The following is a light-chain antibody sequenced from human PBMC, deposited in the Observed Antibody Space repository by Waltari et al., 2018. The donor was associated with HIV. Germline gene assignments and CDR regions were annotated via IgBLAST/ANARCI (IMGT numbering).Light chain of an antibody. CDR2: EVT. CDR3: CSYTSSNTYD. CDR1: SGDVGGYNF. Sequence: QSALTQPASVSGSPGQSITISCTVTSGDVGGYNFVSWYQQHPGKAPKLIIYEVTYRPSGVSDRFSGSKSGNTASLTISGLQAEDEADYYCCSYTSSNTYDFGTGTTVTVL. V-gene: IGLV2-14*03. J-gene: IGLJ1*01.